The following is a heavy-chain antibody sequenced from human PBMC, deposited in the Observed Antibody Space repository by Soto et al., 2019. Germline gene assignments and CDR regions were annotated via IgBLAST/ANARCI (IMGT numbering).Heavy chain of an antibody. CDR2: IWYDGSNK. J-gene: IGHJ4*02. CDR3: AREPPSIFGVVISFDY. CDR1: GFTFSSYG. Sequence: GGSLRLSCAASGFTFSSYGMHWVRQAPGKGLEWVAVIWYDGSNKYYADSGKGRFTISRDNSKNTMYLKMQSLRAEDTAVYYCAREPPSIFGVVISFDYWGQGTLVTVYS. V-gene: IGHV3-33*01. D-gene: IGHD3-3*01.